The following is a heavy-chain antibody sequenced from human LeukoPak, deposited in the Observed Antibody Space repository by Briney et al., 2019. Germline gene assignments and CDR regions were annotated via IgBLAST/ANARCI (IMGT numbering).Heavy chain of an antibody. V-gene: IGHV3-9*01. J-gene: IGHJ6*03. CDR3: AKDKVAGYYYYYYMDV. D-gene: IGHD6-19*01. Sequence: SGRSLRVSCAASGFTFDDYAMHWVRQAPGKGLEWVSGISWNSGSIGYADSVKGRFTISRDNAKNSLYLQMNSLRAEDTALYYCAKDKVAGYYYYYYMDVWGKGTTVTVSS. CDR2: ISWNSGSI. CDR1: GFTFDDYA.